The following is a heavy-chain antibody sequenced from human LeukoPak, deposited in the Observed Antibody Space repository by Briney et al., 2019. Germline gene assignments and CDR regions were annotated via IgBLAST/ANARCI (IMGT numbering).Heavy chain of an antibody. CDR2: ISGSRGST. D-gene: IGHD4-17*01. CDR1: GFTFSSYA. CDR3: AKVHYGDSQRSGFDY. Sequence: PGGSLRLSCAASGFTFSSYAMSSVRQAPGEVLELVSAISGSRGSTYYADSVKGRFTISRDNSKNTLYLQENSLRAEDTAVEYCAKVHYGDSQRSGFDYWGQGTLVTVSS. V-gene: IGHV3-23*01. J-gene: IGHJ4*02.